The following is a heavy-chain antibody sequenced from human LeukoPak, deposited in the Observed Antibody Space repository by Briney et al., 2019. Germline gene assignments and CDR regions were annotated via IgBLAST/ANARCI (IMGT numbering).Heavy chain of an antibody. CDR2: FDPEDGET. CDR3: ARDVELITGMDV. CDR1: GYTLTELS. Sequence: ASVKVSCKVSGYTLTELSMHWVRQAPGKGLEWMGGFDPEDGETIYAQKLQGRVTMTTDTSTSTAYMELRSLRSDDTAVYYCARDVELITGMDVWGQGTTVTVSS. J-gene: IGHJ6*02. D-gene: IGHD3-10*01. V-gene: IGHV1-24*01.